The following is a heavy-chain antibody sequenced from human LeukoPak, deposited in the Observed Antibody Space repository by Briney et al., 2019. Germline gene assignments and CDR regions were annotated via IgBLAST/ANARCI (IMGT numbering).Heavy chain of an antibody. CDR3: ASLSWLTTNVY. J-gene: IGHJ4*02. CDR2: IYYSGST. D-gene: IGHD6-19*01. CDR1: GFRFTGYW. Sequence: GSLRLSCAASGFRFTGYWMSWVRQAPGKGLEWIGYIYYSGSTNYNPSLKSRVTISVDTSKNQFSLKLSSVAAADTAVYYCASLSWLTTNVYWGQGTLVTVSS. V-gene: IGHV4-59*01.